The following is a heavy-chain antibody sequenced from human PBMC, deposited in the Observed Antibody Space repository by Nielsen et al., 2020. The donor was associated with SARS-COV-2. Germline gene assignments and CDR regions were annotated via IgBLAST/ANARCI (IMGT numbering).Heavy chain of an antibody. CDR1: GFTFDDYA. V-gene: IGHV3-9*01. CDR2: ISWNSGSM. J-gene: IGHJ3*02. CDR3: AKPGGYGDYGDAFDI. Sequence: SLKISCAASGFTFDDYAMHWVRQAPGKGLEWVSGISWNSGSMGYADSVKGRFTISRDNAKNSLYLQMNSLRAEDTALYYCAKPGGYGDYGDAFDIWGQGTMVTVSS. D-gene: IGHD4-17*01.